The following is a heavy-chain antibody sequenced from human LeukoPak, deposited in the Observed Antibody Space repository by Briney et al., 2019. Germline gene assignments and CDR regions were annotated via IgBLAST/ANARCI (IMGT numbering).Heavy chain of an antibody. J-gene: IGHJ2*01. D-gene: IGHD3-22*01. CDR2: INQDGGQK. CDR1: GFIFSTHW. Sequence: GGSLRLSCAASGFIFSTHWMTWVRQAPGKGLEWVANINQDGGQKGHVDSVKGRFTISRGNAKNSLYLHMNSLRVEDTAVYYCARVTEYYDSSGYHYWYYDLWGRGTLVTVSS. V-gene: IGHV3-7*01. CDR3: ARVTEYYDSSGYHYWYYDL.